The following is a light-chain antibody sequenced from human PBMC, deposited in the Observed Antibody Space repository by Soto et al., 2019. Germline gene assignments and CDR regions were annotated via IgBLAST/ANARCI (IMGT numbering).Light chain of an antibody. CDR2: DAS. CDR3: QQCRNWPLT. V-gene: IGKV3-15*01. CDR1: QNAYNN. J-gene: IGKJ4*01. Sequence: EIVITQSPATLSASQGQGATLSCTAVQNAYNNLAWYQQSPGQPPRLLIYDASTRATGISARFSGSGYGTEFTLSISSLRSEDFAVYFCQQCRNWPLTFGGGTKV.